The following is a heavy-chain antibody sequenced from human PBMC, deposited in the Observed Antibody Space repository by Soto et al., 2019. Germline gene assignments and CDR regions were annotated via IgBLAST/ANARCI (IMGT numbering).Heavy chain of an antibody. J-gene: IGHJ6*02. Sequence: QVQLVESGGGVVQPGRSLRLSCAASGFTFSSYGMHWVRQAPGKGLEWVAVISYDGSNKYYADSVKGRFTISRDNSKNTLYLQMNSLRAEDTAVYYCAKDRRAGSSSGYYYYYGMDVWGQGTTVTVSS. CDR3: AKDRRAGSSSGYYYYYGMDV. D-gene: IGHD6-6*01. CDR2: ISYDGSNK. V-gene: IGHV3-30*18. CDR1: GFTFSSYG.